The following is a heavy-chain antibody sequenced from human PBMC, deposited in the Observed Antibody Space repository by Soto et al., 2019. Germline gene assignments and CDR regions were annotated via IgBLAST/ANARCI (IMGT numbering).Heavy chain of an antibody. CDR3: ARDGAGGYSSIHIASDI. D-gene: IGHD6-13*01. Sequence: QVQLQESGPGLVKPSQTLSLTCTVSGGSISSGGYYWSWIRQHPGKGLEWIGYIYYSGSTYYNPSLKSRVTISVDTSKNQFSLKLSSVTAADTAVDYCARDGAGGYSSIHIASDIWGQGTMVTASS. V-gene: IGHV4-31*03. J-gene: IGHJ3*02. CDR1: GGSISSGGYY. CDR2: IYYSGST.